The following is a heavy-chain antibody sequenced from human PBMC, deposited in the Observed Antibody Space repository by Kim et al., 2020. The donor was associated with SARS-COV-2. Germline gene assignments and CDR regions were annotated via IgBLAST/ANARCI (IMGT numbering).Heavy chain of an antibody. Sequence: SETLSLTCDVYGGSFSEYYWTWIRQPPGKGLEWIGEINHSGSTNYNPSLKSRVTISVDTSKNQFSLKLSSVTAADTAVYYCARAVNTGSKYFFDYWGQGTLVTVSS. CDR3: ARAVNTGSKYFFDY. CDR1: GGSFSEYY. J-gene: IGHJ4*02. V-gene: IGHV4-34*01. D-gene: IGHD2-2*02. CDR2: INHSGST.